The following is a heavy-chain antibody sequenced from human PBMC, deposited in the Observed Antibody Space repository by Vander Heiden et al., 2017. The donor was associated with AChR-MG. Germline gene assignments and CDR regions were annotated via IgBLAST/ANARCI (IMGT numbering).Heavy chain of an antibody. J-gene: IGHJ6*03. Sequence: QVQLVQSGAEVKKPGASVKVSCKASGYTFTSYYMHWLRQAPGQGREWMGIINPSGGSTSYAQKFQGRVTMTRDTSTSTVYMELSSLRSEDTAVYYCARWGDSGSYRSTEDYYMDVWGKGTTVTVSS. V-gene: IGHV1-46*01. CDR2: INPSGGST. CDR3: ARWGDSGSYRSTEDYYMDV. CDR1: GYTFTSYY. D-gene: IGHD1-26*01.